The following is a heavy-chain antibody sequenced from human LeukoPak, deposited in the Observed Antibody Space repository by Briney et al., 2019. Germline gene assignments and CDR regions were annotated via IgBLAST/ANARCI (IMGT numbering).Heavy chain of an antibody. V-gene: IGHV3-66*01. CDR2: IYTDGST. J-gene: IGHJ4*02. D-gene: IGHD3-10*01. Sequence: PGGSLRLSCATSGFTVSSNYMSWVRQTPGKGLEWVSVIYTDGSTYYPDSVKDRFTISRDNSKNTLDLQMNSLRIEDTGLYFCATFRSGLGEYYWGQGTLVTVSS. CDR1: GFTVSSNY. CDR3: ATFRSGLGEYY.